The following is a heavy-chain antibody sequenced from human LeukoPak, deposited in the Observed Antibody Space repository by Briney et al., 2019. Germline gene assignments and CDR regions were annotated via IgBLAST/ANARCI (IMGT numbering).Heavy chain of an antibody. CDR1: GFTFSSYG. V-gene: IGHV3-30*02. CDR2: VLYDGSLK. D-gene: IGHD3-10*01. Sequence: GGSLRLSCAASGFTFSSYGMHWVRQAPGKGLEWVAFVLYDGSLKYYADSVRGRVTISRDNSKNTLYLQMNSLRAEDTAVYYCALRSMVRGVVFGAFALWGHGTVVTVSS. CDR3: ALRSMVRGVVFGAFAL. J-gene: IGHJ3*01.